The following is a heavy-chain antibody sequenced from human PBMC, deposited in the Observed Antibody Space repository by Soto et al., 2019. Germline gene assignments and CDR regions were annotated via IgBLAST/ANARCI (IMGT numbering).Heavy chain of an antibody. CDR1: RFALITYT. D-gene: IGHD1-20*01. Sequence: EVQLLESGGCLVQPGGSLRLSCAASRFALITYTISWVRQAPGQGLEWVSSLIAVNGDTYYADSVRGRFTISKDNSGNTLLLQMNDLRAEDTEIYSCAKDKHPGGIWDIELWGQGTLVTVSS. CDR3: AKDKHPGGIWDIEL. V-gene: IGHV3-23*01. CDR2: LIAVNGDT. J-gene: IGHJ4*02.